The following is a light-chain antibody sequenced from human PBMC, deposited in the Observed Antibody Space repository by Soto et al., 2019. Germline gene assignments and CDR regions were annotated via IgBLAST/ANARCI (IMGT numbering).Light chain of an antibody. Sequence: EIVLTQSPATLSLSPGERATLSCRASQSVSSYLAWYQQKPGQAPRLLIYDASNRATGIPARFSGSGSGTDFTLTISSLEPADFAVYYCQQGNNWRPTFGQGTKLEIK. CDR2: DAS. CDR1: QSVSSY. CDR3: QQGNNWRPT. J-gene: IGKJ2*01. V-gene: IGKV3-11*01.